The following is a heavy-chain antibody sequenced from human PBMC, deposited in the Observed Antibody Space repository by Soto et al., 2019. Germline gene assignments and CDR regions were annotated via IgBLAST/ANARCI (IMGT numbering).Heavy chain of an antibody. J-gene: IGHJ6*01. Sequence: PGGSLRLSCAASGFTFSSYGMHWVRQAPGKGLEWVAVIWYDGSNKYYADSVKGRFTISRDNSKNTLYLQMNSLRAEDTAVYYCAREVYYDFWSGSQPYYYYCGMDVWGQGTTVTVSS. CDR3: AREVYYDFWSGSQPYYYYCGMDV. D-gene: IGHD3-3*01. CDR1: GFTFSSYG. CDR2: IWYDGSNK. V-gene: IGHV3-33*01.